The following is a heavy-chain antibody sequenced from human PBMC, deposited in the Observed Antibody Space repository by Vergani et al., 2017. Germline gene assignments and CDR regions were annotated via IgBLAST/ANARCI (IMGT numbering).Heavy chain of an antibody. D-gene: IGHD6-13*01. V-gene: IGHV3-53*04. CDR1: GFTVSSNY. Sequence: EVQLVESGGGLVQPGGSLRLSCAASGFTVSSNYMSWVRQAPGKGLEWVSVIYSGGSTYYADSVKGRFTISRHNSKNTLYLQMNSLRAEDTAVYYCARPGIAAAGNSYYYYYMDVWGKGTTVTVSS. J-gene: IGHJ6*03. CDR2: IYSGGST. CDR3: ARPGIAAAGNSYYYYYMDV.